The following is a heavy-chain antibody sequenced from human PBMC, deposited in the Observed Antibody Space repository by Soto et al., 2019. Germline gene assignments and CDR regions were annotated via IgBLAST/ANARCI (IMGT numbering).Heavy chain of an antibody. V-gene: IGHV3-74*01. D-gene: IGHD3-22*01. J-gene: IGHJ4*02. Sequence: GGSLRLSCAVSGFTFSNYWMYCVRQAPGKGLVWVSRINSDGSSTSYADSVKGRFTISRDNAKNTLYLQMNSLRAEDTAMYYCARGSTYYYDRSGYYADYWGQGILVTVS. CDR3: ARGSTYYYDRSGYYADY. CDR2: INSDGSST. CDR1: GFTFSNYW.